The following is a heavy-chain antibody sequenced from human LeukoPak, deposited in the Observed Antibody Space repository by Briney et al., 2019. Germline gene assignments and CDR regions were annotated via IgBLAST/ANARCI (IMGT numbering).Heavy chain of an antibody. J-gene: IGHJ5*02. Sequence: SETLSLTCAVYGGSFSGYYWSWIRQPPGKGLEWIGEINHSGSSNYNPSLKSRVTISVDTSKNQFSLKLSSVTAADTAVYYCASVYGSGSRWFDPWGQGTLVTVSS. D-gene: IGHD3-10*01. CDR1: GGSFSGYY. CDR2: INHSGSS. V-gene: IGHV4-34*01. CDR3: ASVYGSGSRWFDP.